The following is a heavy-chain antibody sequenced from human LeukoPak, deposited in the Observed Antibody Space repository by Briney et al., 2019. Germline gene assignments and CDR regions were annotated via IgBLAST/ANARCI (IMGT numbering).Heavy chain of an antibody. CDR1: GFTFSDYY. CDR3: ARPPLYDAFDI. Sequence: GGSLRLSCAASGFTFSDYYMSWIRQAPGKRLEWVSYISSSGSTIYYADSVKGRFTISRDNAKNSLYLQMNSLRAEDTAVYYCARPPLYDAFDIWGQGTMVTVSS. J-gene: IGHJ3*02. V-gene: IGHV3-11*01. CDR2: ISSSGSTI.